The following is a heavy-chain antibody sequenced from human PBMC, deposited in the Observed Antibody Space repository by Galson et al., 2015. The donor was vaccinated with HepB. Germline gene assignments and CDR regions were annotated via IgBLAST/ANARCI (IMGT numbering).Heavy chain of an antibody. D-gene: IGHD3-10*01. CDR1: GFIFSDYW. J-gene: IGHJ4*02. CDR2: IKHDGTEK. V-gene: IGHV3-7*03. Sequence: SLRLSCAISGFIFSDYWMNWVRQAPGKGLEWAATIKHDGTEKYYVDSVKGRFTISRDNAKNSVYLQMNNLRVEDTALYYCARGETGGFDYWGQGTLVTVSS. CDR3: ARGETGGFDY.